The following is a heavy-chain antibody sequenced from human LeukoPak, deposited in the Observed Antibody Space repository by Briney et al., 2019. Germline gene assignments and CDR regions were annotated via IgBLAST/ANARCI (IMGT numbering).Heavy chain of an antibody. D-gene: IGHD1-14*01. CDR2: LYSDGNT. CDR3: ARGVEPLAANTLAY. V-gene: IGHV3-53*01. J-gene: IGHJ4*02. CDR1: GFTVITND. Sequence: GSLRLSCAASGFTVITNDMTWVRQAPGKGLEWVSVLYSDGNTKYADSVQGRFTISRDDSKNTLYLEMNSLSPDDTAVYYCARGVEPLAANTLAYWGQGTLVTVSS.